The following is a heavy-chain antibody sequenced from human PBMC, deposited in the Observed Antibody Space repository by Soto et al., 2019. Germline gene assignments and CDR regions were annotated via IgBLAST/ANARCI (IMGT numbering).Heavy chain of an antibody. V-gene: IGHV5-51*01. J-gene: IGHJ6*03. Sequence: GESLKISCKGSGCSFTSYWIGWVRQMPGKGLEWMGIIYPGDSDTRYSPSFQGQVTISADKSISTAYLQWSSLKASDTAMYYCAKLSSTSLQRSYYYHYLVVWGKGTTVTVS. CDR3: AKLSSTSLQRSYYYHYLVV. CDR2: IYPGDSDT. D-gene: IGHD2-2*01. CDR1: GCSFTSYW.